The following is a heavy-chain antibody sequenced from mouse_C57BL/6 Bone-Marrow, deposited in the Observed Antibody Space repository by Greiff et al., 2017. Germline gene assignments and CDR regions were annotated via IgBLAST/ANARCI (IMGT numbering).Heavy chain of an antibody. J-gene: IGHJ4*01. CDR1: GYAFSSSW. V-gene: IGHV1-82*01. CDR3: ARYEGYARDY. D-gene: IGHD2-3*01. CDR2: IYPGDGDT. Sequence: VQLQQSGPELVKPGASVKISCKASGYAFSSSWMNWVKQRPGKGLEWIGRIYPGDGDTNYNGKFKGKATLTADKSASTAYMQLSSLTSEDSAVYFCARYEGYARDYWGQGTSVTVSS.